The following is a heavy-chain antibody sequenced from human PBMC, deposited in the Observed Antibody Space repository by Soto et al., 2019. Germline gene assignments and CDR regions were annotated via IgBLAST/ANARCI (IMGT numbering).Heavy chain of an antibody. D-gene: IGHD3-22*01. CDR3: AREEDYDNSGFPYHGWFDP. CDR2: IYYSGST. Sequence: ETLSLTCTVTGGSISSYFLRWLRQPPGKGLEWIGYIYYSGSTNYNPSLKSRVTISVDTSKNQFSMKLSTVTAADTAVYYCAREEDYDNSGFPYHGWFDPWGQGTLVTVSA. J-gene: IGHJ5*02. V-gene: IGHV4-59*12. CDR1: GGSISSYF.